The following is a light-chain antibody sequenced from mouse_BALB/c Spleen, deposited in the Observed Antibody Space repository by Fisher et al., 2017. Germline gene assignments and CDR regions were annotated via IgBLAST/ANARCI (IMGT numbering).Light chain of an antibody. CDR2: DTS. CDR1: SSVSY. Sequence: IVLTQSPAIMSASPGEKVTMTCSASSSVSYMHWYQQKSSTSPKLWIYDTSKLASGVPGRFSGSGSGNSYSLTISSMEAEDVATYYCQQWSSNPPTFGSGTKLEIK. J-gene: IGKJ4*01. V-gene: IGKV4-59*01. CDR3: QQWSSNPPT.